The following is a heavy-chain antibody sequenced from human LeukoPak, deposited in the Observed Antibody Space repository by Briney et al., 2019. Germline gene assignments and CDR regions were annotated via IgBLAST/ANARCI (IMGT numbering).Heavy chain of an antibody. D-gene: IGHD3-22*01. Sequence: ASVKVSCKASGYTFTSYYMHRVRQAPGQGLEWMGIINPSGGSTSYAQKFQGRVTMTRDTSTSTVYMELSSLRSEDTAVYYCARSLVSSGYYYVPLGREGYDYWGQGTLVTVSS. CDR3: ARSLVSSGYYYVPLGREGYDY. V-gene: IGHV1-46*01. CDR1: GYTFTSYY. CDR2: INPSGGST. J-gene: IGHJ4*02.